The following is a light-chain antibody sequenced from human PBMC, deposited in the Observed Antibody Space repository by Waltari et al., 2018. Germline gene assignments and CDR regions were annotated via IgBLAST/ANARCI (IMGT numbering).Light chain of an antibody. CDR3: TSYTTTKTVV. CDR1: SSDIGGYNS. V-gene: IGLV2-14*01. J-gene: IGLJ2*01. Sequence: QSALTQPASVSGSPGQSITISCTGTSSDIGGYNSVSWYQQHPGKAPKLMIYEVARWPSGVSNRFSGSKSGNTASLTISGLQAEDEADYYCTSYTTTKTVVFGGGTKVTVL. CDR2: EVA.